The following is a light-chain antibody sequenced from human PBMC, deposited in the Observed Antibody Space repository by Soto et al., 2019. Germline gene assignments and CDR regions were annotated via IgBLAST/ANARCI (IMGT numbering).Light chain of an antibody. CDR1: QSISRF. V-gene: IGKV1-39*01. J-gene: IGKJ1*01. CDR3: QQTYAIPLT. Sequence: DIQMTQSPSSMSASIGDEITITCRASQSISRFLNWYQQRPGKAPRLLIYKTTTLQIGVPSRFSGSESGTDFTLSITNLQPEDFATYFCQQTYAIPLTFGQGTRV. CDR2: KTT.